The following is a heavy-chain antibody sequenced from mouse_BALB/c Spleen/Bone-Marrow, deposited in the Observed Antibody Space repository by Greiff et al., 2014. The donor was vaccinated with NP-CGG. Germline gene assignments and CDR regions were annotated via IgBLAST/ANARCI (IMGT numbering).Heavy chain of an antibody. D-gene: IGHD3-2*01. CDR2: INPGSGGA. V-gene: IGHV1-54*01. Sequence: QVQLKESGAELVRPGTSVKVSCKASGYAFTNYLIEWVKQRPVQGLEWIGVINPGSGGANYNAKFKGKATLTADKSSSTAYMQLSSLTSDDSAVYFCAREWTARAVDYWGQGTTLTASS. CDR3: AREWTARAVDY. J-gene: IGHJ2*01. CDR1: GYAFTNYL.